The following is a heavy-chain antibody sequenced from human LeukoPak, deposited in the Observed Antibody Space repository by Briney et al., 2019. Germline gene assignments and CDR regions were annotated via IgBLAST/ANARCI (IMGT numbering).Heavy chain of an antibody. CDR1: GFTFSSYG. Sequence: GRSLRLSCAASGFTFSSYGMHWVRQAPGKGLEWVAVISYDGSNKYYADSVKGRFAISRDNSKNTLYLQMNSLRAEDTAVYYCGKDQESSGWDYWGQGTLVTVSS. J-gene: IGHJ4*02. V-gene: IGHV3-30*18. CDR2: ISYDGSNK. D-gene: IGHD6-19*01. CDR3: GKDQESSGWDY.